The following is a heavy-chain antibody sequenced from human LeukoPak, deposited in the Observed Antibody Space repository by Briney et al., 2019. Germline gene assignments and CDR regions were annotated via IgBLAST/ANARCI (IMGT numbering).Heavy chain of an antibody. CDR2: IYYSGST. D-gene: IGHD3-10*01. V-gene: IGHV4-59*08. CDR1: GGSISSYY. Sequence: SETLSLTCTVSGGSISSYYWSWIRQPPGKGLEWIGYIYYSGSTNYNPSLKSRVTISVDTSKNQFSLKLSSVTAADTAVYYCARLVYGGSGSYYPGYWGQGTLVTVSS. J-gene: IGHJ4*02. CDR3: ARLVYGGSGSYYPGY.